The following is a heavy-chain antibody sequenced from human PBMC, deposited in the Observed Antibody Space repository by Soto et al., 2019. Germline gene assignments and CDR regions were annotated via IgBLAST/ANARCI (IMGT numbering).Heavy chain of an antibody. J-gene: IGHJ4*02. D-gene: IGHD3-3*01. Sequence: GASVKVSCKASGYTFTSYYMHWVRQAPGQGLEWMGIINPSGGSTSYAQKFQGRVTMTRDTSTSTVYMELSSLRSEDTAVYYCARDHSITIFGAYFPSPGYWGQGTLVTVSS. V-gene: IGHV1-46*01. CDR2: INPSGGST. CDR3: ARDHSITIFGAYFPSPGY. CDR1: GYTFTSYY.